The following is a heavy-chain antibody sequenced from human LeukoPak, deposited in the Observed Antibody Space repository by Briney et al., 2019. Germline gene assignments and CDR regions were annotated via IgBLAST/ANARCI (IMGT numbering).Heavy chain of an antibody. CDR3: VADPYYDASGPPRGFDP. J-gene: IGHJ5*02. V-gene: IGHV1-58*02. CDR1: GFTFTSSA. Sequence: GASVKVSCKASGFTFTSSAMQWVRQARGQRLEWIGWIVLGSDNTNYAQKFQERVTITRDMSTSTAYMELSSLRSDDTAVYYCVADPYYDASGPPRGFDPWGQGTLVTVS. D-gene: IGHD3-16*01. CDR2: IVLGSDNT.